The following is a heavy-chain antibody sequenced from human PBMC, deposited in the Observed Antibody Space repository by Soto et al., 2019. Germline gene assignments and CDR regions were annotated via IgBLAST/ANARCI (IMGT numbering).Heavy chain of an antibody. CDR2: INHSGST. V-gene: IGHV4-34*01. CDR3: AIGGRSYDILTGYPNNCFDP. Sequence: SETLSLTCAVYGGSFSGYYWSWIRQPPGKGLEWIGEINHSGSTNYNPSLKSRVTISVDTSNNQFSLKLSSVTAADTAVYYFAIGGRSYDILTGYPNNCFDPWGHGTLVTVSS. D-gene: IGHD3-9*01. CDR1: GGSFSGYY. J-gene: IGHJ5*02.